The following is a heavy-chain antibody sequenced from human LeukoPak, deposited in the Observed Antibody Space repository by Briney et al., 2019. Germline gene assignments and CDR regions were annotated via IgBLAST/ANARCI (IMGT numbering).Heavy chain of an antibody. D-gene: IGHD5-18*01. Sequence: GASVKVSCKASGYTFTSHGISWVRQAPGQGLEWMGWISSYNANTNYAQKFQGRVTMTTDTSTSTAYLELRSLRSDDTAVYYCARGYSYGFDYWGQGTLVTVSS. J-gene: IGHJ4*02. V-gene: IGHV1-18*01. CDR2: ISSYNANT. CDR3: ARGYSYGFDY. CDR1: GYTFTSHG.